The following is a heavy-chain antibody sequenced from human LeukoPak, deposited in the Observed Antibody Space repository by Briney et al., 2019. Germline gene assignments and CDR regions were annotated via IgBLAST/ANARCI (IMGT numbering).Heavy chain of an antibody. J-gene: IGHJ4*02. CDR3: ARSNTVTNHFDY. Sequence: GASVKVSCKASGGTFSSDAFNWVRQAPGQGLEWMGGIIPIFGTANYAQKFQGRVTITTDESTSTAYMELSSLRSEDTAVYYCARSNTVTNHFDYWGQGTLATVSS. CDR1: GGTFSSDA. D-gene: IGHD4-11*01. V-gene: IGHV1-69*05. CDR2: IIPIFGTA.